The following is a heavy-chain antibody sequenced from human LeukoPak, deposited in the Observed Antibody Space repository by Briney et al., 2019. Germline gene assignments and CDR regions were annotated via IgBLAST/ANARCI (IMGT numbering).Heavy chain of an antibody. CDR2: ISSSSSYI. CDR3: LRDSSGYPYYYGMDV. Sequence: PGGSLRLSCAASGFTFSSYSMNWVRQAPGKGLEWVSSISSSSSYIYYADSVKGRFTISRDNAKNSLYLQMNSLRAEDTAVYYCLRDSSGYPYYYGMDVWGQGTTVTVSS. CDR1: GFTFSSYS. D-gene: IGHD3-22*01. J-gene: IGHJ6*02. V-gene: IGHV3-21*01.